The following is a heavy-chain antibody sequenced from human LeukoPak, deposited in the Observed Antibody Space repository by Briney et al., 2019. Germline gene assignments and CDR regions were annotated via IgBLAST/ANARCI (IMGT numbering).Heavy chain of an antibody. D-gene: IGHD3-10*01. Sequence: ASVKVSCKASGYTFTGYYMHWVRQAPGQGLEWMGWINPNSGGTNYAQKFQGRVTMTRDTSIGTAYMELSRLRSDDTAVYYCARVKVVLWFGELPTSYYFDYWGQGTLVTVSS. CDR2: INPNSGGT. J-gene: IGHJ4*02. CDR1: GYTFTGYY. V-gene: IGHV1-2*02. CDR3: ARVKVVLWFGELPTSYYFDY.